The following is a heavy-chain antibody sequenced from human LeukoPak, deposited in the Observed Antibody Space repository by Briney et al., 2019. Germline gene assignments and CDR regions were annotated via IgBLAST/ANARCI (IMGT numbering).Heavy chain of an antibody. D-gene: IGHD3-22*01. Sequence: ASVKVSCKASEDTFTSFYMHWVRQAPGQGLEWMGRINPNSGGTNYAQKFQGRVTMTRDTSISTAYMELSRLRSDDTAVYYCARNSDYYDSSGYYSSYYYMDVWGKGTTVTVSS. V-gene: IGHV1-2*06. CDR1: EDTFTSFY. CDR3: ARNSDYYDSSGYYSSYYYMDV. CDR2: INPNSGGT. J-gene: IGHJ6*03.